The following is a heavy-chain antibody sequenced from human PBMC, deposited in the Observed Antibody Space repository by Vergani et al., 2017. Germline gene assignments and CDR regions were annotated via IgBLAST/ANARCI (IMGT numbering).Heavy chain of an antibody. D-gene: IGHD6-25*01. CDR2: IYYSGST. CDR3: ARDSHSSDGEAFDI. CDR1: GGSISSYY. V-gene: IGHV4-59*01. Sequence: QVQLQESGPGLVKPSETLSLTCTVSGGSISSYYWSWIRQPPGKGLEWIGYIYYSGSTNYNPSLKSRVTISVDTSKNHFSLKLSSVTAADTSVYYCARDSHSSDGEAFDIWGQGTMVTVSS. J-gene: IGHJ3*02.